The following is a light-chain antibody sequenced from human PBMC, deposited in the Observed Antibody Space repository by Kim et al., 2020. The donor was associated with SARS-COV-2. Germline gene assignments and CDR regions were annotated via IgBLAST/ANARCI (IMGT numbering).Light chain of an antibody. CDR3: QQYNNLLFT. CDR1: QGISNW. CDR2: DAS. J-gene: IGKJ3*01. V-gene: IGKV1-33*01. Sequence: ASVGDRVTITCRASQGISNWLNWYQQKPGKAPKLLIYDASSLETGVPSRFSGSGSGTDFTLTISSLQPEDIATYYCQQYNNLLFTFGPGTKVDIK.